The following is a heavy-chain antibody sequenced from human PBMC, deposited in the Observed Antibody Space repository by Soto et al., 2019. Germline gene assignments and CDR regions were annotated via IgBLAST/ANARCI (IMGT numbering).Heavy chain of an antibody. J-gene: IGHJ5*02. CDR1: GFTFRSYA. CDR2: ISGSGGST. D-gene: IGHD3-9*01. CDR3: VKVSTFYDILTGYYSTNFFDP. V-gene: IGHV3-23*01. Sequence: AGGSLRLSCAASGFTFRSYAMSWVRPAPGKGLEWVSAISGSGGSTYYADAVQGRVTISRDNAKKTLYLQMNSLRPEDTAGYYCVKVSTFYDILTGYYSTNFFDPWGQGTLVTVSS.